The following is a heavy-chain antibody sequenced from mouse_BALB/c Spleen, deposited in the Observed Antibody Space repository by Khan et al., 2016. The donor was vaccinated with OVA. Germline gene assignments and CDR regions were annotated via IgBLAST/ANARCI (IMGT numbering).Heavy chain of an antibody. CDR1: GYSFTGYT. V-gene: IGHV1-37*01. D-gene: IGHD2-13*01. CDR2: INPYNGGT. Sequence: VQLQQSGPELVKPGASMKMSCKASGYSFTGYTMNWVKQSHVKNLEWIGLINPYNGGTAYNQKFRGKATLTVDKSSNTAYMELLSLTSEDFAVYYCVRSASFGDYVEAWFAYWGQGTLVTVSA. J-gene: IGHJ3*01. CDR3: VRSASFGDYVEAWFAY.